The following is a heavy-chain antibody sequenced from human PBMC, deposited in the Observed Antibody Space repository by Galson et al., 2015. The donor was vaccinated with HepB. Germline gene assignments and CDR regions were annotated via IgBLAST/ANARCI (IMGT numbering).Heavy chain of an antibody. CDR3: ARDGGSILTGIWTLSITEHLNWFDP. J-gene: IGHJ5*02. CDR2: ISAYNGNT. CDR1: GGTFSSYT. D-gene: IGHD1-20*01. Sequence: SVKVSCKASGGTFSSYTISWVRQAPGQGLEWMGWISAYNGNTNYAQKLQGRVTMTTDTSTSTAYMELRSLRSDDTAVYYCARDGGSILTGIWTLSITEHLNWFDPWGQGTLVTVSS. V-gene: IGHV1-18*01.